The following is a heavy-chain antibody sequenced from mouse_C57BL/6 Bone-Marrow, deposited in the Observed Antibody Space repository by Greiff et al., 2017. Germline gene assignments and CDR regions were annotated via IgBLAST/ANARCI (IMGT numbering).Heavy chain of an antibody. D-gene: IGHD2-13*01. Sequence: VQLQQPGAELVKPGASVKLSCKASGYTFTSYWMHWVKQRPGQGLEWIGMIHPNSGSTNYNEKFKSKATLTVDKSASTAYMQLSSLTSEDSAVYYCARNPPYDDYFAYWGQGTLVTVSA. CDR1: GYTFTSYW. CDR3: ARNPPYDDYFAY. J-gene: IGHJ3*01. V-gene: IGHV1-64*01. CDR2: IHPNSGST.